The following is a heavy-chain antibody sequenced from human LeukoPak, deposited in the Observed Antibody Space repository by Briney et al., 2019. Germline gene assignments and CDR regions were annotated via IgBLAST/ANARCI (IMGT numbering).Heavy chain of an antibody. CDR3: ARIVAGGAFDI. D-gene: IGHD1-26*01. CDR1: GFTFDDYA. V-gene: IGHV3-66*01. CDR2: IYSGGST. Sequence: GGSLRLSCAASGFTFDDYAMHWVRQAPGKGLEWVSVIYSGGSTYHADSVKGRFTISRDNSKNTLYLQMNSLRDEDMAVYYCARIVAGGAFDIWGQGTMVAVSS. J-gene: IGHJ3*02.